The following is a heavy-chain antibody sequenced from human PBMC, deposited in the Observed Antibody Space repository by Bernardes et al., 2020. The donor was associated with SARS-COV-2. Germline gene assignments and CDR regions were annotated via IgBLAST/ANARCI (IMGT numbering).Heavy chain of an antibody. J-gene: IGHJ3*02. V-gene: IGHV1-2*02. CDR2: ITPTSGGT. CDR1: GYTFTGYY. CDR3: ARDRQVVTAAYDAFDI. Sequence: ASVKVSCKASGYTFTGYYMHWVRQAPGQGLEWMGWITPTSGGTTYAQKFQGRVTMTRDTSISTAYMELSRLRSDDTAVYYCARDRQVVTAAYDAFDIWGQGTMFTVSS. D-gene: IGHD2-21*02.